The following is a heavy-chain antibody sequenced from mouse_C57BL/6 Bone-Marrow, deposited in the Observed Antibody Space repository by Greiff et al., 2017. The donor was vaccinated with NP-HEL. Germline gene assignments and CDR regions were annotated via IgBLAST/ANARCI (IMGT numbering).Heavy chain of an antibody. Sequence: QVQLQQPGAELVKPGASVKLSCKASGYTFTSYWMQWVKQRPGQGLEWIGEIDPSDSYTNYNQKFKGKATLTVDTSSSTAYMQLSSLTSEDSAVYYCARTGTTVVGLDYWGQGTTLTVSS. J-gene: IGHJ2*01. V-gene: IGHV1-50*01. CDR1: GYTFTSYW. CDR3: ARTGTTVVGLDY. D-gene: IGHD1-1*01. CDR2: IDPSDSYT.